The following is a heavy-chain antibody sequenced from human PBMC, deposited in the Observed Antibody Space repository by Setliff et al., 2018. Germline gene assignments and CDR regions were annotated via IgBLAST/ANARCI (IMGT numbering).Heavy chain of an antibody. J-gene: IGHJ4*02. Sequence: SETLSLTCTVSGASVSGNSYYWGWIRQPPGKGLEWIGSMYYGGGGSTYYNASLKSRVTISVDTSKNQFSLKLNSVTAADTAVYYCARAPRYFDPTESYFDYWGQGTLVTSPQ. CDR2: MYYGGGGST. CDR3: ARAPRYFDPTESYFDY. D-gene: IGHD3-9*01. V-gene: IGHV4-39*07. CDR1: GASVSGNSYY.